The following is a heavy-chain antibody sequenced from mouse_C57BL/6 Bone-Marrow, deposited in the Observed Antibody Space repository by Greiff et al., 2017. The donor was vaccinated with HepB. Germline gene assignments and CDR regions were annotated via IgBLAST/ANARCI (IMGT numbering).Heavy chain of an antibody. J-gene: IGHJ2*01. CDR2: IHPNSGST. Sequence: QVQLQQPGAELVKPGASVKLSCKASGYTFTSYWMHWVKQRPGQGLEWIGMIHPNSGSTNYNEKFKSKATLTVDKSSSTAYMQLSSLTSEDSAVYYCARGGSGQGYFDYWGQGTTLTVSS. CDR1: GYTFTSYW. CDR3: ARGGSGQGYFDY. V-gene: IGHV1-64*01. D-gene: IGHD3-2*02.